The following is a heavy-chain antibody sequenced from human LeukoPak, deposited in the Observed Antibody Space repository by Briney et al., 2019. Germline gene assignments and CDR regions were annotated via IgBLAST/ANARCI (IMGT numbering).Heavy chain of an antibody. V-gene: IGHV3-74*01. D-gene: IGHD3-10*01. CDR2: INSDGSST. CDR1: GFTFSSYW. Sequence: PGGSLRLSCAASGFTFSSYWMHWVRQAPGKGLVWVSRINSDGSSTSYADSVKGRFTISRDNAKNTLYLQMNSLRAEDTAVYYCARGWLMSGFDLWGQGTLVTVSS. CDR3: ARGWLMSGFDL. J-gene: IGHJ5*02.